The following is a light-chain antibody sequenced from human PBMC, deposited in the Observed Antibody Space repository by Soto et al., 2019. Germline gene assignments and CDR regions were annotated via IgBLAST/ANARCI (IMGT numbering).Light chain of an antibody. CDR3: QQSYTSLQT. CDR2: AAT. Sequence: DIHMTQSPSSLSASVGYTVTITCRACQTLKNYLNWYQHKPGKVPKLLIYAATSLQSGVPSRFAASASGTDFTLTIISLQPEDFGTYYCQQSYTSLQTFGQGTKVDIK. J-gene: IGKJ2*01. CDR1: QTLKNY. V-gene: IGKV1-39*01.